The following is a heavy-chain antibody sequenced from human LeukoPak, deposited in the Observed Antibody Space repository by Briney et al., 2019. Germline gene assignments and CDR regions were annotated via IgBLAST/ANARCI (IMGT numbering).Heavy chain of an antibody. D-gene: IGHD6-6*01. CDR3: ARQGRNIAALYY. CDR1: GGSISSSSYY. J-gene: IGHJ4*02. V-gene: IGHV4-39*01. Sequence: NPSETLSLTCTVSGGSISSSSYYWGWIRQPPGKGLEWIGSIYHSGSTNYNPSLKSRVTISVDTSKNQFSLKLSSVTAADTAVYYCARQGRNIAALYYWGQGTLVTVSS. CDR2: IYHSGST.